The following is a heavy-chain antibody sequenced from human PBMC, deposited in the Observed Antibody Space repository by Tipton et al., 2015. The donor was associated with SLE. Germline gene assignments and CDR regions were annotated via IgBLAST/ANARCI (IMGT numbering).Heavy chain of an antibody. CDR2: THYSGST. CDR3: TRGGRGDGANPFDP. Sequence: TLSLTCTVSGGSIGSSSYYWGWIRQPPGKGLEWIGTTHYSGSTFYNPSLKSRVTISADTSKNQFSLKLTSVTVADTAVYYCTRGGRGDGANPFDPWGQGTLVTVSS. CDR1: GGSIGSSSYY. V-gene: IGHV4-39*07. J-gene: IGHJ5*02. D-gene: IGHD4/OR15-4a*01.